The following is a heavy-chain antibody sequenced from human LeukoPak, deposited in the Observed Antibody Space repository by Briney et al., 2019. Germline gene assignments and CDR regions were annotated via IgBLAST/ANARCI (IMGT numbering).Heavy chain of an antibody. CDR1: GYILTGTY. CDR2: SRPDGGNT. V-gene: IGHV1-2*07. Sequence: ASVKVSCKASGYILTGTYIHWVRQAPGQGLEWLGGSRPDGGNTRYAPKFQGRSIMTRDRSINTVYMELNILTSDDTAVYYCATARYFKPLDYWGQGTLVTVSS. CDR3: ATARYFKPLDY. J-gene: IGHJ4*02. D-gene: IGHD2/OR15-2a*01.